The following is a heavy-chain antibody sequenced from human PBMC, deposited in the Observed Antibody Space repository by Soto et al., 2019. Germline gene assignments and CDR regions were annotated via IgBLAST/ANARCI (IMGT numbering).Heavy chain of an antibody. D-gene: IGHD3-10*01. V-gene: IGHV3-53*04. CDR3: ARERITPVRGATEAFDV. CDR2: IFSYGST. Sequence: EVQLVESGGGLVQPGGSLRLSCAASGFSVSNNYMSWVRQAPGKGLEWVSVIFSYGSTYYADSVKGRFTISRHNSGNTLNLQMNSLRPDDTAVYYCARERITPVRGATEAFDVWGLGTVVIVSS. CDR1: GFSVSNNY. J-gene: IGHJ3*01.